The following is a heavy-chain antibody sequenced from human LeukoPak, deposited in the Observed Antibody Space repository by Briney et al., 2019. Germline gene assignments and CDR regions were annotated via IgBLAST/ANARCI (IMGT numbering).Heavy chain of an antibody. J-gene: IGHJ4*02. CDR3: AKLPGSSGYSPVDY. V-gene: IGHV3-23*01. Sequence: GGSLRRSCAASGFTFSSYAMSWVRQAPGKGLEWVSAISGSGGSTYYADSVKGRFTISRDNSKNTLYLQMNSLRAEDTAVYYCAKLPGSSGYSPVDYWGQGTLVTVSS. CDR2: ISGSGGST. D-gene: IGHD3-22*01. CDR1: GFTFSSYA.